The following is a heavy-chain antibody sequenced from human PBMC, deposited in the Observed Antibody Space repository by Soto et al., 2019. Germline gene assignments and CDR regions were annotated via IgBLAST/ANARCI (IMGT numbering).Heavy chain of an antibody. CDR1: GYTFTSYD. CDR3: ARVSPVGHYYYYYMDV. J-gene: IGHJ6*03. Sequence: GASVKVSCKASGYTFTSYDINWVRQATGQGLEWMGWMNPNSGNTGYAQKFQGRVTMTRNTSISTAYMELSSLRSEDTAVYYCARVSPVGHYYYYYMDVWGKGTTVTVSS. CDR2: MNPNSGNT. V-gene: IGHV1-8*01. D-gene: IGHD1-26*01.